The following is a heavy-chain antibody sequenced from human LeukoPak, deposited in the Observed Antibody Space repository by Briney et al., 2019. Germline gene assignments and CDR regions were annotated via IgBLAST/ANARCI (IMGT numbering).Heavy chain of an antibody. Sequence: SETLSLTCAVYGGSFSGYYWSWIRQPPGKGLEWIGEINHSGSTNYNPSLKSRVTISVDTSKNQFSLKLSSVTAADTAVYYCARVGYYYDSSGYYYRRPSGLPHLDYWGQGTLVTVSS. CDR1: GGSFSGYY. J-gene: IGHJ4*02. CDR2: INHSGST. D-gene: IGHD3-22*01. CDR3: ARVGYYYDSSGYYYRRPSGLPHLDY. V-gene: IGHV4-34*01.